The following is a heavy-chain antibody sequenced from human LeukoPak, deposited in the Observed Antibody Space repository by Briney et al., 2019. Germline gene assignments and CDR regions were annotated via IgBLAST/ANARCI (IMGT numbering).Heavy chain of an antibody. CDR2: IKPSGGNT. CDR1: GYSFTSYN. D-gene: IGHD4-17*01. CDR3: ARAGMTTVTRKFNWFDP. V-gene: IGHV1-46*01. Sequence: ASVKVSCKTSGYSFTSYNLHWVRQAPGQRLEWMGIIKPSGGNTNYAQKFQGRVTMTRDTSTSTAYMELRSLRSDDTAVYYCARAGMTTVTRKFNWFDPWGQGTLVTVSS. J-gene: IGHJ5*02.